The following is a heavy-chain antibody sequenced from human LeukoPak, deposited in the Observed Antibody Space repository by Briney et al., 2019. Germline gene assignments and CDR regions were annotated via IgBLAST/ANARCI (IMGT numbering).Heavy chain of an antibody. CDR3: ARDFYCSSTSCYRGETDY. J-gene: IGHJ4*02. Sequence: GGSLRLSCAASGFTFSSYSMNWVRQAPGKGLERVSSISSSSSYIYYADSVKGRFTISRDNAKNSLYLQMNSLRAEDTAVYYCARDFYCSSTSCYRGETDYWGQGTLVTVSS. V-gene: IGHV3-21*01. CDR1: GFTFSSYS. CDR2: ISSSSSYI. D-gene: IGHD2-2*01.